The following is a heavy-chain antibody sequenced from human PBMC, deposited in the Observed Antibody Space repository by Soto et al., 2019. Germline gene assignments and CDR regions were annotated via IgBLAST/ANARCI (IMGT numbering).Heavy chain of an antibody. Sequence: ASVKVSCKASGYTFTSYYMHWVRQAPGQGLEWMEIINPSVGSTSYAQKFQGRVTMTRDTSTSTVYMELSSLRSEDTAVYYCARGGNFWSGYQYYYYGMDVWGQGTTVTSP. CDR2: INPSVGST. V-gene: IGHV1-46*01. J-gene: IGHJ6*02. CDR1: GYTFTSYY. CDR3: ARGGNFWSGYQYYYYGMDV. D-gene: IGHD3-3*01.